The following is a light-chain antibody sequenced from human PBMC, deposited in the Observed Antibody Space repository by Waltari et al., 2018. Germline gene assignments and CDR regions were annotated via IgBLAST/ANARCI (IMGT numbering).Light chain of an antibody. Sequence: EIVLTQSPATLSLSPGERATLSCRASQSVGSYLAWYQQKPGQAPRLLIYDASKRATGTPARFSGSGSGTDCSLSISSLEPEDFGVYYCQQRSNWPPIFTFGPGTKVDIK. CDR2: DAS. J-gene: IGKJ3*01. CDR1: QSVGSY. V-gene: IGKV3-11*01. CDR3: QQRSNWPPIFT.